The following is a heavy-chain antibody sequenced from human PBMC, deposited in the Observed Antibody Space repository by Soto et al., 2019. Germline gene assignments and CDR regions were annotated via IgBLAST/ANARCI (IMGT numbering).Heavy chain of an antibody. CDR2: INTYSGTT. CDR3: ARDSPIGSTYSGYDAIDS. Sequence: ASVKVSCKAFGYTFTTYGINWVRQAPGQGLEWMGWINTYSGTTNYAQKIQGRVTMTTDTSTSTAYMELRSLRSDDTAVYYCARDSPIGSTYSGYDAIDSWGQGTLVTVSS. CDR1: GYTFTTYG. J-gene: IGHJ4*02. D-gene: IGHD5-12*01. V-gene: IGHV1-18*01.